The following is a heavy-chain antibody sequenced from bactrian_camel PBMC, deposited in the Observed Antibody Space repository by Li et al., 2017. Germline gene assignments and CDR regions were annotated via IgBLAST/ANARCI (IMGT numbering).Heavy chain of an antibody. Sequence: QVQLVESGGGSVQAGGSVRLSCAASGYTFNTYSWFRQAPGKEREGVAAIDTGDGSTYYLNSVEGRFTISHDNAKNTLYLQMDGLRPEDTGMYYCARGGSGCLVASQYHYWGQGTQVTVSS. J-gene: IGHJ4*01. CDR3: ARGGSGCLVASQYHY. D-gene: IGHD5*01. CDR1: GYTFNTY. CDR2: IDTGDGST. V-gene: IGHV3S28*01.